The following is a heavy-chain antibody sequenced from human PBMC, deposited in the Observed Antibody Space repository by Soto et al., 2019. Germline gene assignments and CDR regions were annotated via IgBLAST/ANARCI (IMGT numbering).Heavy chain of an antibody. V-gene: IGHV1-69*02. CDR3: TIGSWSGEVFDI. CDR1: GGTFSTYS. CDR2: IIPMLGIA. D-gene: IGHD2-21*01. Sequence: QVQLVQSGAAVKKTGSSVKVSCKDSGGTFSTYSMFWVRQAPGQGLEWMGRIIPMLGIANYAQRFQDRVTITADKSTATAYMELSSLRSEDTALYYCTIGSWSGEVFDIWGQGTMVTVSS. J-gene: IGHJ3*02.